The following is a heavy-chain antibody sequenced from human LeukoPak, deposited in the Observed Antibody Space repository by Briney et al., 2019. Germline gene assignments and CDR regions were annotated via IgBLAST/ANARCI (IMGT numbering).Heavy chain of an antibody. Sequence: VASVKVSCKASGYTFTGYYIHWLRQAPGQGPEWMGYINPRNGATDYSQKFQGRLSMTRDTSISTAYMEVSSLRSDDTALYYCARDPRDTGGAYDSWGQGTLLTVSS. CDR2: INPRNGAT. J-gene: IGHJ5*01. CDR1: GYTFTGYY. V-gene: IGHV1-2*02. CDR3: ARDPRDTGGAYDS. D-gene: IGHD2-8*02.